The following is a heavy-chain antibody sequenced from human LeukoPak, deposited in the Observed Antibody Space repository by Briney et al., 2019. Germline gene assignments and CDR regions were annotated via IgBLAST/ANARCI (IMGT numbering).Heavy chain of an antibody. V-gene: IGHV3-73*01. Sequence: GGSLRPSCAASGFTFSGSAIHWVRQSSGKGLEWVGQIDKKDKGYATATAYAASVKGRFTISRDDSINTAYLQMKSLKTEDTALYYCTRDSGTYNWSDPWGQGTLVTVSS. CDR3: TRDSGTYNWSDP. CDR1: GFTFSGSA. CDR2: IDKKDKGYATAT. D-gene: IGHD1-26*01. J-gene: IGHJ5*02.